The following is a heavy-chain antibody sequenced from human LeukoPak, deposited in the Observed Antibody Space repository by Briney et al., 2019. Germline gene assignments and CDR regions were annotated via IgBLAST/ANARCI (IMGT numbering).Heavy chain of an antibody. V-gene: IGHV3-74*01. Sequence: GGSLRLSCAASGFTFSRYWMHWVRQAPGKGLVRVSRMNTDGSRIDYADSVKGRFTISRDNAKNTLYLQMNSLGAEDTAVYSCSSDFTGPDDSWGQGTLVTVSS. CDR3: SSDFTGPDDS. CDR2: MNTDGSRI. J-gene: IGHJ4*02. CDR1: GFTFSRYW. D-gene: IGHD2-8*02.